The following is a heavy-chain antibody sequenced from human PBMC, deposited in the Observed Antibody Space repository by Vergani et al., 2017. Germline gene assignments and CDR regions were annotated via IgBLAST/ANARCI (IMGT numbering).Heavy chain of an antibody. D-gene: IGHD5-12*01. CDR1: GFTFRNYA. CDR2: ISDNGGTT. CDR3: TKGSVYYHDSAGHGYDPYTGFDL. V-gene: IGHV3-23*04. Sequence: VQLVESGGGVVQPGGSLRLSCAASGFTFRNYAMTWVRQAPGKGLEWVSIISDNGGTTYYADSVKGRFTISRDNAKNSLFLEMNSLRFEDTAVYFCTKGSVYYHDSAGHGYDPYTGFDLWGQGTLVTVSS. J-gene: IGHJ3*01.